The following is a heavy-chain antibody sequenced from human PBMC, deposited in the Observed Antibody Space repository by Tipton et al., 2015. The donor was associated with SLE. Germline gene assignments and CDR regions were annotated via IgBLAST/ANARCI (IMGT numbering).Heavy chain of an antibody. J-gene: IGHJ1*01. CDR3: ARTGFYYVPYFQH. CDR2: INHSGST. V-gene: IGHV4-34*01. Sequence: GLVKPSETLSLTCGVYSGSFSGYYWNWIRQPPGKGLEWIGEINHSGSTNYNPSLKSRVTISVDTSKNQFSLKLSSVTAADTAVYYCARTGFYYVPYFQHWGQGTLVTVSS. CDR1: SGSFSGYY. D-gene: IGHD3-10*02.